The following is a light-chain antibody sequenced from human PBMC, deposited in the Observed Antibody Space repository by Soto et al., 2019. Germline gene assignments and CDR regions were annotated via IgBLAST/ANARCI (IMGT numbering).Light chain of an antibody. J-gene: IGKJ4*01. CDR3: MQALQTPLT. CDR1: QSLQHSNGYNY. CDR2: LGS. V-gene: IGKV2-28*01. Sequence: DIVMTQSPLSLPVTPGEPASISCRSSQSLQHSNGYNYLDWYLQKPGQSPQLLIYLGSNRASGVPDRFSGSGSGTDFTLKICRVEAEDVGVYYCMQALQTPLTFGGGTKVEMK.